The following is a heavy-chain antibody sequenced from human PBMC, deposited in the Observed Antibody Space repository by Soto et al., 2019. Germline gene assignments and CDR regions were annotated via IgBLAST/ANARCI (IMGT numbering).Heavy chain of an antibody. D-gene: IGHD3-22*01. Sequence: SETLSLTCTVSGGSVSSGSYYWSWIRQPPGKVLEWIGHIYYSGSTNYNPSLKSRVTVSVDTSKNQFSVKLSSVTAADTAVYYCARVEYYYSSGSSHYFSGYWGQGTLVTVSS. V-gene: IGHV4-61*01. CDR2: IYYSGST. CDR3: ARVEYYYSSGSSHYFSGY. CDR1: GGSVSSGSYY. J-gene: IGHJ4*02.